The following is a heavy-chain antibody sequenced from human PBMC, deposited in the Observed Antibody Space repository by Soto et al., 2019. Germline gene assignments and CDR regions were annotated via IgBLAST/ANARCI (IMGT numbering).Heavy chain of an antibody. V-gene: IGHV4-4*02. D-gene: IGHD2-8*01. J-gene: IGHJ6*02. Sequence: QVQLQESGPGLVKPSGTLSLTCDVSGGSISSSYWWTWVRQPPGKGLEWIGEIYYNGRSNDSPSLKGRPTMYIEKSKNPFSLQLKSVTAADSAVYICAGLKVLSGGYCSGLDVWGQVTTVTVSS. CDR1: GGSISSSYW. CDR2: IYYNGRS. CDR3: AGLKVLSGGYCSGLDV.